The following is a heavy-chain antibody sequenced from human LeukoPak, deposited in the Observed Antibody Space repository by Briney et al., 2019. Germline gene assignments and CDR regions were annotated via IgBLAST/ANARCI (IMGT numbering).Heavy chain of an antibody. V-gene: IGHV3-74*01. J-gene: IGHJ5*02. CDR1: GFTFSSYW. Sequence: GGSLRLSCAASGFTFSSYWMHWVRQAPGKGLVWVSRINTDGSSTSYADSVKGRFTISRDNAKNTLYLQMNSLRAEDTAVYYCARGGITFGWFDPWGQGTLVTVSS. CDR3: ARGGITFGWFDP. CDR2: INTDGSST. D-gene: IGHD3-16*01.